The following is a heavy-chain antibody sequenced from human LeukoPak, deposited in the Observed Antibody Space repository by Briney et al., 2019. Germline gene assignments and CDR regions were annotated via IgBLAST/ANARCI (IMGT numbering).Heavy chain of an antibody. CDR2: IYTSGNT. V-gene: IGHV4-61*09. D-gene: IGHD3-22*01. Sequence: PSETLSLTCTVSGGSISSGSYCWSWIRQPAGKGLEWIGHIYTSGNTNYNPSLKSRVTISVDTSKNQFSLKLSSVTAADTAVYYCARDHNPQYDSSGYYYWYFDLWGRGTLVTVSS. CDR3: ARDHNPQYDSSGYYYWYFDL. J-gene: IGHJ2*01. CDR1: GGSISSGSYC.